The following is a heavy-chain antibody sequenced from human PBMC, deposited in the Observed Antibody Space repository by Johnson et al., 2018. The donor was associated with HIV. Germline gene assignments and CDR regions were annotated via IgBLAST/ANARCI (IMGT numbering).Heavy chain of an antibody. CDR2: IWYDGSDK. Sequence: QVQLVESGGGVVQPGRSLRLSCAASGFTFSSFGMHWVRQAPGKGLEWVAVIWYDGSDKYYADSVKGRFTISRDNSKNTLYLQMNSQRAEDTAVYYCARTTYSSPGAFDIWGQGTMVTVSS. CDR1: GFTFSSFG. J-gene: IGHJ3*02. D-gene: IGHD6-19*01. V-gene: IGHV3-30*19. CDR3: ARTTYSSPGAFDI.